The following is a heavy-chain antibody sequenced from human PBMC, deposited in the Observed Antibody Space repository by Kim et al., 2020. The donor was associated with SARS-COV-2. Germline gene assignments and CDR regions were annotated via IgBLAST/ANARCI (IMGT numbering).Heavy chain of an antibody. CDR3: ASEGKMAVGYFDY. Sequence: GGSLRLSCAASGFTFSTSPMHWVRQTPDKGLEWVAVISYDGSRKYYADSVKGRFTVSRDNFKNTLDLQMDSLRDEDTAVYYCASEGKMAVGYFDYWGQGTLVTVSS. CDR2: ISYDGSRK. CDR1: GFTFSTSP. D-gene: IGHD3-10*01. V-gene: IGHV3-30-3*01. J-gene: IGHJ4*02.